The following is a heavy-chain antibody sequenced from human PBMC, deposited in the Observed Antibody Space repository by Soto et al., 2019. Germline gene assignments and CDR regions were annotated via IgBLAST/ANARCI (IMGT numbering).Heavy chain of an antibody. Sequence: GASVKVSCKASGYTFTSYGISWVRQAPGQGLEWMGWISAYNGNTNYAQKLQGRVTMTTDTSTSTAYMELRSLRSDDTAVYYCARDEVAVVVAVAFDIWGQGAMVTVSS. J-gene: IGHJ3*02. CDR3: ARDEVAVVVAVAFDI. CDR2: ISAYNGNT. D-gene: IGHD2-15*01. CDR1: GYTFTSYG. V-gene: IGHV1-18*01.